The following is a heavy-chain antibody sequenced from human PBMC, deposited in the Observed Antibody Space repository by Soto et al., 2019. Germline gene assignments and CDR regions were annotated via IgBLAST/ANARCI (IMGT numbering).Heavy chain of an antibody. CDR1: GFTFSSYW. D-gene: IGHD6-13*01. CDR2: IKQDGSEE. J-gene: IGHJ6*02. Sequence: EVQLVESGGGLVQPGGSLRLSCVDSGFTFSSYWMSWVRQAPVKGLEWVGNIKQDGSEENYVDSLKGRFTISRDNAKNPMYLQMNSLRVEDTAVYYCARIAATGRGWDVWGQGTTVVVSS. CDR3: ARIAATGRGWDV. V-gene: IGHV3-7*01.